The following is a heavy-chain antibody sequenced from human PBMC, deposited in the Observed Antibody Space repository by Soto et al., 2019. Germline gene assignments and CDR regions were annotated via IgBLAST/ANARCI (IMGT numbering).Heavy chain of an antibody. D-gene: IGHD6-13*01. Sequence: QVQLQESGPGLVKPSQTLSLTCTVSGGSISSGGYYWSWIRQHPGKGLEWIGYIYYSGSPYYNPSLKSRVTISVDTSKNRFSLKLSSVTAADTAVYYCARVYSSSGDGPEGNWFDPWGQGTLVTVSS. CDR2: IYYSGSP. CDR1: GGSISSGGYY. CDR3: ARVYSSSGDGPEGNWFDP. V-gene: IGHV4-31*03. J-gene: IGHJ5*02.